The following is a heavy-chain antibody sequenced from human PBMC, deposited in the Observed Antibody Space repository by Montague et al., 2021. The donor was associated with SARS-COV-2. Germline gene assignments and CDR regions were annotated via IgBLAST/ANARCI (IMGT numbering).Heavy chain of an antibody. CDR3: ARHPSYSSGWYDWFDP. Sequence: SETLSLTCTVSGGSISSYYWSWIRQPPGKGPEWIGYIFYSGNTNYNPSLKSRVTISIDTSKNQFSLKLRSVTAADTAVYYCARHPSYSSGWYDWFDPWGQGTLVTVSA. V-gene: IGHV4-59*08. J-gene: IGHJ5*02. D-gene: IGHD6-19*01. CDR1: GGSISSYY. CDR2: IFYSGNT.